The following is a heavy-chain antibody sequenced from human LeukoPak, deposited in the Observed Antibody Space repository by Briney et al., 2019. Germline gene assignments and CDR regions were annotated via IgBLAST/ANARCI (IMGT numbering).Heavy chain of an antibody. Sequence: ASVKVSCKASGYTFTGYYMHWVRQAPGQGLEWMGWISTNTGIPTYAQGFTGRFVFSLDTSVSTAYLQISSLKAEDTAVYYCARGGYCSGTSCYWFDPWGQGTLVTVSS. V-gene: IGHV7-4-1*02. J-gene: IGHJ5*02. CDR2: ISTNTGIP. D-gene: IGHD2-15*01. CDR3: ARGGYCSGTSCYWFDP. CDR1: GYTFTGYY.